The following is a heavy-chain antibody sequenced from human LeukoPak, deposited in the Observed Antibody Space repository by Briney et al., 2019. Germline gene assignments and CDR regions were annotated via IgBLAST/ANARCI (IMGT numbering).Heavy chain of an antibody. CDR3: ARAGHYDFWSGYYSKYYYYGMDV. V-gene: IGHV4-61*05. CDR2: IYYSGST. D-gene: IGHD3-3*01. J-gene: IGHJ6*02. Sequence: SETLSLTCTVSGGSISSSSYYWGWIRQPPGKGLEWIGYIYYSGSTNYNPSLKSRVTISVDTSKNQFSLKLSSVTAADTAVYYCARAGHYDFWSGYYSKYYYYGMDVWGQGTTVTVSS. CDR1: GGSISSSSYY.